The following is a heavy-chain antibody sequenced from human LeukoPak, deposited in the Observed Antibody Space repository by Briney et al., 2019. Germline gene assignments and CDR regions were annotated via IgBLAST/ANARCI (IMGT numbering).Heavy chain of an antibody. CDR1: GYTLTDYY. Sequence: ASVKVSCKASGYTLTDYYIHWVRQAPGQGLEWVGWINPNSGGTNFAQKFRGRVTMTRDTSITTAYMELTRLKSDDTAVYYCARGGVRTAASSLGYWGQGTLVTVSS. CDR2: INPNSGGT. V-gene: IGHV1-2*02. CDR3: ARGGVRTAASSLGY. D-gene: IGHD6-13*01. J-gene: IGHJ4*01.